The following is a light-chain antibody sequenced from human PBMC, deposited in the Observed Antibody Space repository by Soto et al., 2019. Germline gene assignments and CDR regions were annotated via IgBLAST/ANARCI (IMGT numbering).Light chain of an antibody. Sequence: EIVLTQSPDTLSLSPGERATLSCRASPSVSGSYLAWYQQKPGQAPRLLIYGASSRATGIPDRFSGSGSGTDFTLTISRLDPEDFAVYYCQLYGASLVTFGQGTKVDIK. V-gene: IGKV3-20*01. CDR2: GAS. J-gene: IGKJ2*01. CDR3: QLYGASLVT. CDR1: PSVSGSY.